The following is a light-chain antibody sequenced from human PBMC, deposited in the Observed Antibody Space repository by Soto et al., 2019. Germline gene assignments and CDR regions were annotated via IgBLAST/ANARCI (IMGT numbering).Light chain of an antibody. V-gene: IGLV2-8*01. CDR3: SSFAGSNNLV. Sequence: QSALTQPPSASGSPGQSVTISCTGTSSDVGVYDYVSWYQQHPGKAPKLMIYEVSKRPSGVPDRFSCSKSGNTASLTVSGLQAEDEADYYCSSFAGSNNLVFGGGTKLTVL. J-gene: IGLJ2*01. CDR2: EVS. CDR1: SSDVGVYDY.